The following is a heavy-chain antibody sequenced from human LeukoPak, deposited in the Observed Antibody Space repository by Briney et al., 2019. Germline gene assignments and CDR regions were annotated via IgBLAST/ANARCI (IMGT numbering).Heavy chain of an antibody. D-gene: IGHD3-10*01. CDR3: AKVFSGSYYSPFAH. CDR1: GFTFSNYA. V-gene: IGHV3-23*01. CDR2: ISGSGGVT. Sequence: GGSLRLSCAASGFTFSNYAMSWVRQAPGKGLEWVSAISGSGGVTYYADSVKGRFTISRDNSKNTLYLQVNSLRAADTAVYYCAKVFSGSYYSPFAHWGQGTLVTVSS. J-gene: IGHJ4*02.